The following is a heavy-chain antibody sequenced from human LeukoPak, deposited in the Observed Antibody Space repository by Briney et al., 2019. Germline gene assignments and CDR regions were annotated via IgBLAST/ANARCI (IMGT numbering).Heavy chain of an antibody. CDR3: ARGYGSGSYFIRGADYYYYYGMDV. CDR2: INHSGST. CDR1: GGSFSGYY. V-gene: IGHV4-34*01. D-gene: IGHD3-10*01. Sequence: SETLSLTCAVYGGSFSGYYWSWIRQPPGKGREGIGEINHSGSTNYNPSLTSRGTISVDTSKNQCSLKLSSVTAADTAVYYCARGYGSGSYFIRGADYYYYYGMDVWGKGTTVTVSS. J-gene: IGHJ6*04.